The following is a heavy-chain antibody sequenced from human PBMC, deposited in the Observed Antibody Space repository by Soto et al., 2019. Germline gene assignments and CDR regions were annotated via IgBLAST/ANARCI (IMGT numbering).Heavy chain of an antibody. D-gene: IGHD6-6*01. Sequence: EVQLLESGGGLVQPGGSLILSCAASGFTISSYAMSWVRQAPGKGLEWVSAISGSGGSTYYADSVKGRFTISRDNSKNSLYLQMNSLRAEDTAVYYCAKIRQDSSSSPFDYWGQGTLVTVSS. CDR1: GFTISSYA. CDR3: AKIRQDSSSSPFDY. J-gene: IGHJ4*02. CDR2: ISGSGGST. V-gene: IGHV3-23*01.